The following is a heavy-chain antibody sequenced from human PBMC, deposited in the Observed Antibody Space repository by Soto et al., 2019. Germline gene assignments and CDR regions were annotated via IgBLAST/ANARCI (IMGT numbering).Heavy chain of an antibody. Sequence: EVQLLESGGGLVQPGGSLRLSCAASGFTFSSYAMSWVRQAPGKGLEWVSAISGSGGSTYYADSVKGRFTISRDNSKNTLYLQMNSLRAEDTAGYYCAKVEAARPDGDYWGQGTLVTVSS. CDR1: GFTFSSYA. V-gene: IGHV3-23*01. CDR3: AKVEAARPDGDY. D-gene: IGHD6-6*01. CDR2: ISGSGGST. J-gene: IGHJ4*02.